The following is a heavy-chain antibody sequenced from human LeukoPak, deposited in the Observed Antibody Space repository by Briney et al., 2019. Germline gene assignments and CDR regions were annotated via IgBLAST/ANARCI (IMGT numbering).Heavy chain of an antibody. D-gene: IGHD3-22*01. J-gene: IGHJ3*02. CDR3: ARAHYDSSGFVDAFDI. V-gene: IGHV3-66*01. CDR1: GFTVSSND. CDR2: IYSGGRT. Sequence: GGSLRLSCAASGFTVSSNDMSWGRQAPGKGPGGVSVIYSGGRTYSADSVKGRFTISRDNSKNTLYLQMSSLRAEDTAVYYCARAHYDSSGFVDAFDIWGQGTMVTVSS.